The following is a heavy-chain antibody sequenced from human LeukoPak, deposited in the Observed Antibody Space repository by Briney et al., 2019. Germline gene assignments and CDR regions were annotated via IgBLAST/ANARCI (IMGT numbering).Heavy chain of an antibody. J-gene: IGHJ4*02. CDR2: IGPHSSAT. CDR3: AREGNGLLSKDFDY. V-gene: IGHV1-2*02. CDR1: GFTFTDYY. D-gene: IGHD2/OR15-2a*01. Sequence: ASVKVSCKSSGFTFTDYYIHWGRQAPGQGLEWRGYIGPHSSATSSPQEFQGRVTMTRDTSMSTAYMELTRLTSDDTAVYYCAREGNGLLSKDFDYWGQGTLVTVSS.